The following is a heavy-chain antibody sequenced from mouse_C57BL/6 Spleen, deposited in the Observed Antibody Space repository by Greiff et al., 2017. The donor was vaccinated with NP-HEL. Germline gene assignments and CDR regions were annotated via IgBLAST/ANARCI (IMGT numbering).Heavy chain of an antibody. CDR1: GYTFTSYW. Sequence: VQLQQPGAELVKPGASVKLSCKASGYTFTSYWMQWVKQRPGQGLEWIGEIDPSDSYTNYNQKFKGKATLTVDTSSSTAYMQLSSLTSEDSAVYYCARYGYYGSTTRFDDWGQGTTLTVSS. CDR3: ARYGYYGSTTRFDD. V-gene: IGHV1-50*01. CDR2: IDPSDSYT. D-gene: IGHD1-1*01. J-gene: IGHJ2*01.